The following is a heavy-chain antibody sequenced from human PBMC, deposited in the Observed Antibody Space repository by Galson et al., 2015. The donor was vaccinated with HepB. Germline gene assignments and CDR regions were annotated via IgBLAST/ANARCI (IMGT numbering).Heavy chain of an antibody. CDR1: GDSVSSNSAA. D-gene: IGHD5-12*01. Sequence: CAISGDSVSSNSAAWNWIRQSPSRGLEWLGRTYYRSKWYKDYAISVKSRISINPDTSKHQLSLQLKSVTPEDTAVYFCARAPGREESGYDTDAFDLWGQGTMVTVSS. CDR2: TYYRSKWYK. V-gene: IGHV6-1*01. CDR3: ARAPGREESGYDTDAFDL. J-gene: IGHJ3*01.